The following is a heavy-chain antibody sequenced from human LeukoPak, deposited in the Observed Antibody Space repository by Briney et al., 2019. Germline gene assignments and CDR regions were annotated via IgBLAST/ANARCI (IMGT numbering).Heavy chain of an antibody. CDR3: AKAYCSGGSCYPEAFDF. CDR1: GFTFDDYA. CDR2: ISWNSGSI. V-gene: IGHV3-9*01. J-gene: IGHJ4*02. Sequence: GGSLRLSCAASGFTFDDYAMHWVRQAPGKGLEWVSGISWNSGSIGYADSVKGRFTISRDNAKNSLYLQMNSLRAEDTALYYCAKAYCSGGSCYPEAFDFWGQGTLVTVSS. D-gene: IGHD2-15*01.